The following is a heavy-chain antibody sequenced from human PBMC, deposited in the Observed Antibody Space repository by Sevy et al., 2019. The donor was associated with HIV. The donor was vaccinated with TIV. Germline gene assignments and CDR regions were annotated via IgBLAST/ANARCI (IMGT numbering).Heavy chain of an antibody. CDR1: GFSFSYYG. D-gene: IGHD1-26*01. CDR2: ISHDGINE. Sequence: GGSLRLSCIGSGFSFSYYGIHWVRQSPGKGLDWVALISHDGINEYYADSVKGRFTISRDNSKNTVYLEMNRLRNEDTAIYFCANAYSGSYSHSYLYALDDWGQGTTVTVSS. CDR3: ANAYSGSYSHSYLYALDD. J-gene: IGHJ6*02. V-gene: IGHV3-30*18.